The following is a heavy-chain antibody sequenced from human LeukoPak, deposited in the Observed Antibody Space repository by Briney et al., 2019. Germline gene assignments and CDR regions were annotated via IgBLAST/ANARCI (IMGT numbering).Heavy chain of an antibody. CDR3: ARDLWGGSGSGFDY. Sequence: GASLQISCASSGFTFSSYWMTWVRQAPGKGLEWVASIKQDGSDKYYVDSVKGRFTISRDNAKNSLYLQMNSLRAEDTAVYYCARDLWGGSGSGFDYWGQGTLVTVSS. J-gene: IGHJ4*02. V-gene: IGHV3-7*04. D-gene: IGHD3-10*01. CDR2: IKQDGSDK. CDR1: GFTFSSYW.